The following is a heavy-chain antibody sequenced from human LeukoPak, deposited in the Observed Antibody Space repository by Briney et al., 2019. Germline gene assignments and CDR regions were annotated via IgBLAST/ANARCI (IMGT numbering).Heavy chain of an antibody. CDR3: AKSEGGVNTAMAY. J-gene: IGHJ4*02. CDR2: INGSGGNT. Sequence: PGGTLRLTCAASGFTFSTYAMSWVRQAPGKGLEWVSVINGSGGNTYYPDSVKGRFTISRDNSENTLYLQMCSLGAEETAVYYCAKSEGGVNTAMAYWGQGTLVTVSS. V-gene: IGHV3-23*01. CDR1: GFTFSTYA. D-gene: IGHD5-18*01.